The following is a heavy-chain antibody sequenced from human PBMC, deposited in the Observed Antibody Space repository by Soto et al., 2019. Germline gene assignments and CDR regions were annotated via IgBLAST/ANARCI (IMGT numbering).Heavy chain of an antibody. J-gene: IGHJ3*02. V-gene: IGHV3-30*18. Sequence: VQLVESGGGVVQPGRSLRLSCAASGFTFSSYGMHWVRQAPGKGLEWVAVISYDGSNKYYADSVKGRFTISRDNSKNTLYLQMNSLRAEDTAVYYCANPSDAFDIWGQGTMVTVSS. CDR1: GFTFSSYG. CDR3: ANPSDAFDI. CDR2: ISYDGSNK.